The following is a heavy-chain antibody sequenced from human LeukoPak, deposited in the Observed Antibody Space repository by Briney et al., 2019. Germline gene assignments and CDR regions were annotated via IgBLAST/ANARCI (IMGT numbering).Heavy chain of an antibody. CDR3: ARGGRSSSWYY. J-gene: IGHJ4*02. Sequence: GSLRLSCADSGFTFSNSWMGWVRQAPGKGLEWVSSISSSSSYIYYADSVKGRFTISRDNAKNSLYLQMNSLRAEDTAVYYCARGGRSSSWYYWGQGILVTVSS. D-gene: IGHD6-13*01. CDR1: GFTFSNSW. V-gene: IGHV3-21*01. CDR2: ISSSSSYI.